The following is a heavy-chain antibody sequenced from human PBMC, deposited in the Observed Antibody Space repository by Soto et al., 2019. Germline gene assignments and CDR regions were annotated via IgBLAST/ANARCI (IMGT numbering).Heavy chain of an antibody. CDR1: GFIFVNYA. V-gene: IGHV1-18*01. CDR3: AIVELYFTPTPQDV. J-gene: IGHJ6*02. CDR2: ISPYTGNT. D-gene: IGHD1-26*01. Sequence: QVQLEQSGDEVKKPGASVKVSCKASGFIFVNYAIAWVRRAPGQGLEWLGWISPYTGNTYYATKLQGRLTLTTDTSTSTAFMDLGSLTSEDTAVYYCAIVELYFTPTPQDVWGQGTTVTVSS.